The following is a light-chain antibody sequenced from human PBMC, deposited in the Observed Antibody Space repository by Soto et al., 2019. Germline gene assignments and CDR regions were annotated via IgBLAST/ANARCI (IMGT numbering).Light chain of an antibody. V-gene: IGKV3-15*01. J-gene: IGKJ1*01. CDR2: GAS. Sequence: EIVMTQSPATLSVSPGERATLSCRASQSVSSNLAWYQQNPGQAPRLLIYGASTRATAIPARFSGSGSGTEFTLTISSLQSEDFAIYYCQQYNNWPQTFGQGTKVEIK. CDR1: QSVSSN. CDR3: QQYNNWPQT.